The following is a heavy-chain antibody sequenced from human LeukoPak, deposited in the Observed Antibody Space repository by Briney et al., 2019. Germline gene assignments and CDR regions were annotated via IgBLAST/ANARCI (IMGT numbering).Heavy chain of an antibody. CDR1: GYTFTSSA. V-gene: IGHV7-4-1*02. J-gene: IGHJ4*02. CDR2: INTNTGNP. CDR3: ATDLKKGDSGCFDY. Sequence: ASVKVSCKASGYTFTSSALNWVRQAPGQGLEWMGWINTNTGNPTYAQGFTGRFVFSLDTSVSTAYLHISSLEAEDTAIYYCATDLKKGDSGCFDYWDQGTLVTVSS. D-gene: IGHD6-19*01.